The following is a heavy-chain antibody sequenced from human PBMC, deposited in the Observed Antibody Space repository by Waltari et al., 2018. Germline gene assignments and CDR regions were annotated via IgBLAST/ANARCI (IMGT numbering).Heavy chain of an antibody. CDR3: ARTYCSSTSCYMDAFDI. V-gene: IGHV4-61*02. CDR2: IYTSGST. J-gene: IGHJ3*02. Sequence: QLQLQESGPGLVKPSETLFLTCNVSGGSISDTSYYWSWIRQPAGKGLEWIGRIYTSGSTNYNPSLKSRVTISVDTSKNQFSLKLSSVTAADTAVYYCARTYCSSTSCYMDAFDIWGQGTMVTVSS. D-gene: IGHD2-2*02. CDR1: GGSISDTSYY.